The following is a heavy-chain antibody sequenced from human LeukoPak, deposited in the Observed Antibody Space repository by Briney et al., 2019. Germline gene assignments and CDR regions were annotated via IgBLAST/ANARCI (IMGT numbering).Heavy chain of an antibody. CDR3: TRVLTARSGGYDAFDI. CDR2: IDTAGDT. V-gene: IGHV3-13*01. Sequence: GGSLRLSCAASGFTFSRYDMHWARQATGKGLEWVSGIDTAGDTYYPGSVKGRFTISRDNAKNSLYLQTNSLRAGDTAVYYCTRVLTARSGGYDAFDIWGQGTMVTVSS. J-gene: IGHJ3*02. D-gene: IGHD6-25*01. CDR1: GFTFSRYD.